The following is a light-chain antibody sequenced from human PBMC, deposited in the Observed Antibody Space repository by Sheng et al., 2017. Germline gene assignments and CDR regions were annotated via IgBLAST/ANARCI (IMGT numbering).Light chain of an antibody. CDR3: QQRRSWPLT. Sequence: EIVLTQSPGTLSLSPGERATLSCRASQSVSSSYLAWYHQKPGQAPRLLIYDASNRATGIPARFSGSGSGTDFTLTISSLEPEDFAVYYCQQRRSWPLTFGGGTKVDI. CDR2: DAS. CDR1: QSVSSSY. V-gene: IGKV3-11*01. J-gene: IGKJ4*01.